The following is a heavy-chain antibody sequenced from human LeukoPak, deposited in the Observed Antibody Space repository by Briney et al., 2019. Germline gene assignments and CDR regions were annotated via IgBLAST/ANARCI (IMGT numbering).Heavy chain of an antibody. V-gene: IGHV1-69*10. CDR3: ARDVGRGVADY. D-gene: IGHD3-10*01. CDR2: IIPLFGIV. CDR1: GGSFSRYA. Sequence: GASVKVSCKASGGSFSRYAFSWVRQATGQGLEWMGGIIPLFGIVNYAQKFQGRVTITADKSTSTVYMELSSLRSEDTAVYYCARDVGRGVADYWGQGTLVTVSS. J-gene: IGHJ4*02.